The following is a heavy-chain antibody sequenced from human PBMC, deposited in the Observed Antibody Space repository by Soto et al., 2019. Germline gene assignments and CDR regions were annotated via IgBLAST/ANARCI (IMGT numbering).Heavy chain of an antibody. Sequence: QLVESGGGLVQPGGSLRLSCAASGFTFSTAWMSWVRQAPGKGLEWVANIKGDGSSYFYEDSVKGRFTIYSDDAKNSLYLQMHNLRVEDTALYYGAREGCSACKGESWLDPWGQGTLVIVSS. CDR3: AREGCSACKGESWLDP. CDR2: IKGDGSSY. CDR1: GFTFSTAW. V-gene: IGHV3-7*03. D-gene: IGHD2-15*01. J-gene: IGHJ5*02.